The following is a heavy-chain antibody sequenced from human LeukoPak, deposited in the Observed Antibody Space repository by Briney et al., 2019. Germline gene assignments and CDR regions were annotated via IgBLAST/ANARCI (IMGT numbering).Heavy chain of an antibody. Sequence: ASVKVFCKASGYTFTSYGISWVRQAPGQGLEWMGWISSYNGNTNYAQKLQGRVTMTTDTSTSTGYMELRSLRSDDTAVYYCARDWGYYDTSGYTVWGQGTLVTVSS. D-gene: IGHD3-22*01. V-gene: IGHV1-18*01. CDR3: ARDWGYYDTSGYTV. CDR2: ISSYNGNT. J-gene: IGHJ4*02. CDR1: GYTFTSYG.